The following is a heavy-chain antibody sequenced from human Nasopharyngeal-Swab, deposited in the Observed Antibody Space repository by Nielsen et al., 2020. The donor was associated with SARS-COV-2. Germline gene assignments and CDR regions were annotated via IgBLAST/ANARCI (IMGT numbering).Heavy chain of an antibody. CDR3: ARGSGSYKEILFDY. CDR1: GFTFSSYG. CDR2: ISYDGSNK. Sequence: GESLKISFAASGFTFSSYGMHWVRQAPGKGLEWVAVISYDGSNKYYADSVKGRFTISRDNSKNTLYLQMNSLRAEDTAVYYCARGSGSYKEILFDYWGQGTLVTVSS. V-gene: IGHV3-30*03. J-gene: IGHJ4*02. D-gene: IGHD1-26*01.